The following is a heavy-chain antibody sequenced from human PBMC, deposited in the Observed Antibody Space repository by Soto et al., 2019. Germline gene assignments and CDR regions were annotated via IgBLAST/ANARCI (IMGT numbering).Heavy chain of an antibody. CDR2: ISYDGSNK. D-gene: IGHD4-17*01. CDR1: GFTFSSYG. V-gene: IGHV3-30*18. CDR3: AKALALYGPPSY. J-gene: IGHJ4*02. Sequence: PGGSLRLSCAASGFTFSSYGMHWVRQAPGKGLEWVAVISYDGSNKYYADSVKGRFTISRDNSKNTLYLQMNSLRAEDTAVYYCAKALALYGPPSYWGQGTLVTVSS.